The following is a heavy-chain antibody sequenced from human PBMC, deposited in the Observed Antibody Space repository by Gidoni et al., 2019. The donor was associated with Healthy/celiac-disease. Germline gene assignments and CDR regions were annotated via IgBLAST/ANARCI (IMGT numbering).Heavy chain of an antibody. CDR1: GGTFSSYA. CDR3: ASEAPDDSSGFRGLGAFDI. Sequence: QVQLVQSGAEVKKPGSSVKVSCKASGGTFSSYAISWVRQAPGQGLEWMGRIIPILGIANYAQKFQGRVTSTADKSTSTAYMELSSLRSEDTAVYYCASEAPDDSSGFRGLGAFDIWGQGTMVTVSS. CDR2: IIPILGIA. D-gene: IGHD3-22*01. J-gene: IGHJ3*02. V-gene: IGHV1-69*04.